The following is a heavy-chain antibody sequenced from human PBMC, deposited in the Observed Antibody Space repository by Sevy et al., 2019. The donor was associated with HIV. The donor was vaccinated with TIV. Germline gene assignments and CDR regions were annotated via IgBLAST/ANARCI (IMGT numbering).Heavy chain of an antibody. D-gene: IGHD1-26*01. CDR2: ISNDGSSQ. Sequence: GGSLRLSCAASGLTFSKYGIHWVRQAPGKGLEWVAFISNDGSSQYYADSVKGRFTISRDNSKNMLYLQMNSLRLEDTAVYFCPKDREVGTVATGYFDYWGQGTLVTVSS. CDR3: PKDREVGTVATGYFDY. CDR1: GLTFSKYG. V-gene: IGHV3-30*18. J-gene: IGHJ4*02.